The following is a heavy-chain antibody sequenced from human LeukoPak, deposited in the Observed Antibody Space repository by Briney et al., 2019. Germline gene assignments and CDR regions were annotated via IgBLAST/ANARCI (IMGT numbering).Heavy chain of an antibody. Sequence: GGSLRLSCAASGFTFSSYSMNWVRQAPGKGLEWVSSISSSSSYIYYADSVKGRFTISRDNAKNSLYLQMNSLRDEDTAVYYCARDPSSVLRFLEWPDYYYYGMDVWGQGTTVTVSS. J-gene: IGHJ6*02. V-gene: IGHV3-21*01. CDR1: GFTFSSYS. CDR2: ISSSSSYI. D-gene: IGHD3-3*01. CDR3: ARDPSSVLRFLEWPDYYYYGMDV.